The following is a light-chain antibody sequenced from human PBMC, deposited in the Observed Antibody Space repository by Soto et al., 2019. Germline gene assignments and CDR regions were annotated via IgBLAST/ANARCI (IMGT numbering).Light chain of an antibody. Sequence: DIQLTQSPSFLSASVGDRVTITCRASQGISSYLAWYQQKPGKAPKLLIYAASTLQSGVPSRFSGSGSGTEFTLTISSLQPEDFATYYCQQTYTTRVYTFGQGTKLEFK. CDR2: AAS. CDR1: QGISSY. V-gene: IGKV1-9*01. CDR3: QQTYTTRVYT. J-gene: IGKJ2*01.